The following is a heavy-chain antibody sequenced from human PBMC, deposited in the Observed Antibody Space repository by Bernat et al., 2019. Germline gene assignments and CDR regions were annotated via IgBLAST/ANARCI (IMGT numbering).Heavy chain of an antibody. CDR3: ARGSSGITMVRGVMIDAFDI. CDR2: IGTAGDP. J-gene: IGHJ3*02. CDR1: GFTFSSYD. D-gene: IGHD3-10*01. Sequence: EVQLVESGGGLVQPGGSLRLSCAASGFTFSSYDMHWVRQATGKGPEWVSAIGTAGDPYYPGSVKGRFTISRENAKNSLYLQMNSLRAGDTAVYYCARGSSGITMVRGVMIDAFDIWGQGTMVTVSS. V-gene: IGHV3-13*05.